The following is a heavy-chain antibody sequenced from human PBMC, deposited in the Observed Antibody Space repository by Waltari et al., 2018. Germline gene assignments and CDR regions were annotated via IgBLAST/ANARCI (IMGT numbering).Heavy chain of an antibody. CDR2: IYSSGST. Sequence: EVQLVESGGGLVQPGGSLRLSCAASGITVGNNYMSWVRQAPGNGLELISLIYSSGSTYYADSVKGRFTISRDNSKNTLYLQMNSLRSEDTAVYFCARDPPGVAAAGPGRGWGQGTLVTVSS. V-gene: IGHV3-66*02. D-gene: IGHD6-25*01. CDR1: GITVGNNY. CDR3: ARDPPGVAAAGPGRG. J-gene: IGHJ4*02.